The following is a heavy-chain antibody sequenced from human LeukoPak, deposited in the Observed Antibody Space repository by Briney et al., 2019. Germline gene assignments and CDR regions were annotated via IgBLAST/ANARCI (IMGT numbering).Heavy chain of an antibody. Sequence: PGGSLRLSCAASGFTFSSYEMNWVRQAPGKGLEWVSYISSSGSTIYYADSVKGRFTISRDNAKNSLYLQMNSLRAEDTAVYYCARLRLSGSGDYWGQGTLVTVSS. CDR1: GFTFSSYE. CDR3: ARLRLSGSGDY. CDR2: ISSSGSTI. D-gene: IGHD4/OR15-4a*01. J-gene: IGHJ4*02. V-gene: IGHV3-48*03.